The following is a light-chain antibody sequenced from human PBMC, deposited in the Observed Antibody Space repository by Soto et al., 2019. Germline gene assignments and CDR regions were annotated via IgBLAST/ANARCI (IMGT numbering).Light chain of an antibody. CDR2: DAS. Sequence: IVMTQYPATLSLSPGERATLSCRASQSVSSYLAWYQQKPGQAPMLLIYDASTRATGIPARFSGSGSGTFFTLPISSIEPEFFAVDYCQQYGSSGTFGQGTKVDIK. J-gene: IGKJ1*01. CDR3: QQYGSSGT. V-gene: IGKV3-11*01. CDR1: QSVSSY.